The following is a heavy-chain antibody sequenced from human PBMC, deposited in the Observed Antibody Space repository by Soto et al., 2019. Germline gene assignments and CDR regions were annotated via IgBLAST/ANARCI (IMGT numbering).Heavy chain of an antibody. D-gene: IGHD3-3*01. CDR1: GYTFTSYG. Sequence: QVQLVQSGAEVKKPGASVKVSCKASGYTFTSYGISWVRQDPGQGLEWMGWISAYNGNTNYAQKLQGRVTMTTDTSTSTAYMELRSLRSDDTAVYYCARVTPTYYDFWSGDYGMDVWGQGTTVTVSS. V-gene: IGHV1-18*04. CDR3: ARVTPTYYDFWSGDYGMDV. CDR2: ISAYNGNT. J-gene: IGHJ6*02.